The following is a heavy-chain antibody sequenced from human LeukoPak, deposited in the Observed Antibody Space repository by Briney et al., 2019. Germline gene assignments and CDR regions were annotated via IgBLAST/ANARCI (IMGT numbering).Heavy chain of an antibody. CDR2: INHSGST. CDR1: GGSFSGYY. J-gene: IGHJ4*02. V-gene: IGHV4-34*01. Sequence: SETLSLTCAVYGGSFSGYYWSWIRQPPGKGLEWIGEINHSGSTNYNPSLKSRVTISVDTSKNQFSLKLSSVTAADTAVYYCARCSSGYSYLDYWGQGTLVTVSS. D-gene: IGHD3-22*01. CDR3: ARCSSGYSYLDY.